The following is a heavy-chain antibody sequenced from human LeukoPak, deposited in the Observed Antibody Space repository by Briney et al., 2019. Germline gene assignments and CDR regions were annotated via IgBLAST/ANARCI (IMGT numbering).Heavy chain of an antibody. CDR1: GFTFSTYA. V-gene: IGHV3-30*04. Sequence: GRSLRLSCAASGFTFSTYAMHWVRQAPGKGLEWVAVISDDGTNKHYADSAKSRFTISRDNSKNTLYLQMNSLRPEDTAVYYCAGPRNYSPFDYWGQGTLVTVSS. D-gene: IGHD5-18*01. CDR3: AGPRNYSPFDY. CDR2: ISDDGTNK. J-gene: IGHJ4*02.